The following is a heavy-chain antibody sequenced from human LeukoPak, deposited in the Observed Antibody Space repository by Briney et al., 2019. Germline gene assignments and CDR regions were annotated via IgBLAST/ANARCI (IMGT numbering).Heavy chain of an antibody. CDR3: ARVSGSYYLRFDY. CDR2: IYHSGRT. J-gene: IGHJ4*02. Sequence: SETLSLTCTVSGYSISSGYYWGWIRPPPGKGLEWIGSIYHSGRTFYNPSLKSRVTISVDTSKNQFSLKLTSVTAADTAVYYCARVSGSYYLRFDYWGQGTLVTVSS. CDR1: GYSISSGYY. D-gene: IGHD1-26*01. V-gene: IGHV4-38-2*02.